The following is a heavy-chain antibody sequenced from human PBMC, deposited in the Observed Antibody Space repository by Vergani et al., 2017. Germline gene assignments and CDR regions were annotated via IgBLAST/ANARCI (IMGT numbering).Heavy chain of an antibody. D-gene: IGHD3-22*01. J-gene: IGHJ5*02. V-gene: IGHV1-2*02. CDR2: INPNSGGT. CDR3: ARDEVVIAHNWFDP. Sequence: QVQLVQSGAEVKKPGASVKVSCKASGYTFTGYYMHWVRQAPGQGLEWMGWINPNSGGTNYAQKFQGRVTMTRATSISTAYMELSRLRSADTAVYYFARDEVVIAHNWFDPWGQGTLVTVSS. CDR1: GYTFTGYY.